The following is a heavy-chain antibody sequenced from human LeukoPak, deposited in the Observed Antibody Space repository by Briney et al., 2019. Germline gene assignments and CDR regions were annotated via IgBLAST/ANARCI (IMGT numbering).Heavy chain of an antibody. V-gene: IGHV3-53*01. CDR1: GFTVSNNY. Sequence: GGSLRLSCKASGFTVSNNYMNWVRQAPGQGLEWVALIYSGGTTNYADSVKGRFTISRDNSKNTLYLQMTNVRVEDTAVYYCARDPPGIAASVSGGWGQGTLVTVS. J-gene: IGHJ4*02. CDR2: IYSGGTT. CDR3: ARDPPGIAASVSGG. D-gene: IGHD6-13*01.